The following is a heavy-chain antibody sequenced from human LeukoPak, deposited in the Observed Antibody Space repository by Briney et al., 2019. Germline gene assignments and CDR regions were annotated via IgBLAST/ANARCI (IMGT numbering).Heavy chain of an antibody. Sequence: GGSLRLSCAASGFTFSTFAMIWVRQPPGKGLEWVSSIFPSGGEIHYADSVRGRFTISRDNSKSTLSLQMNSLRAEDTAVYYCATLPNYSYGHPYYFDSWGQGTLVTVSS. J-gene: IGHJ4*02. V-gene: IGHV3-23*01. CDR3: ATLPNYSYGHPYYFDS. D-gene: IGHD5-18*01. CDR2: IFPSGGEI. CDR1: GFTFSTFA.